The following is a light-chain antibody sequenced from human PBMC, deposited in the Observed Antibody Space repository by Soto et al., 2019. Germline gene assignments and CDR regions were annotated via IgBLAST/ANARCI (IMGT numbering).Light chain of an antibody. J-gene: IGLJ3*02. CDR2: GNS. CDR3: QSYDSSLSGWV. CDR1: SSNIGAGYD. V-gene: IGLV1-40*01. Sequence: QSVLTQPPSVSGAPGQMVTISCTGSSSNIGAGYDVHWYQQLPGTAPKLLISGNSNRPSGVPDRFSGSKSGTSASLAITGLQAEDEADYYCQSYDSSLSGWVFGGGTQLTVL.